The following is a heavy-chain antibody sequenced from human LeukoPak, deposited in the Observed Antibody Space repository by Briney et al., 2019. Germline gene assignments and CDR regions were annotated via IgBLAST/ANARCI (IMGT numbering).Heavy chain of an antibody. CDR1: GXSFSGYY. CDR3: ARYTPKKMLNGLRTFDI. J-gene: IGHJ3*02. Sequence: PSETLSLTCAVYGXSFSGYYWSWIRQPPGKGLEWIGEINHSGSTNYNPSLKSRVTISVDTSKNQFSLKLSSVTAADTAVYYCARYTPKKMLNGLRTFDIWGQGTMVTVSS. D-gene: IGHD5-12*01. V-gene: IGHV4-34*01. CDR2: INHSGST.